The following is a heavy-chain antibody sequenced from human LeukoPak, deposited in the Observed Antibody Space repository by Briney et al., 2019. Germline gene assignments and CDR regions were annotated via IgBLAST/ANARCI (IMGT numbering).Heavy chain of an antibody. CDR2: I. CDR3: ARRGEAMDPFDY. J-gene: IGHJ4*02. D-gene: IGHD5-18*01. Sequence: GESLKISCKDPGYSFTSYWIGWVRQMPGKGLEWMGIIYSPSFQGQVTISADKSINTAYLQWSSLKASDTAIYYCARRGEAMDPFDYWGQGTLVTVSS. CDR1: GYSFTSYW. V-gene: IGHV5-51*01.